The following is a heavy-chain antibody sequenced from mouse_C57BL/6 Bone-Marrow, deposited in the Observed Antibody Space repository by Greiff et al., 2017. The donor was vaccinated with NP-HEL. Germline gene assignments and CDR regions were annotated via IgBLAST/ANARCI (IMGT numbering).Heavy chain of an antibody. D-gene: IGHD3-2*02. CDR2: IDPEDGDT. Sequence: EVKLMESGAELVRPGASVKLSCTASGFNIKDYYMHWVKQRPEQGLEWIGRIDPEDGDTEYAPEFQGKATMTADTSSNTAYLQLSSLTSEDTAVYYCTTTAQATYFDYWGQGTTLTVSS. CDR3: TTTAQATYFDY. V-gene: IGHV14-1*01. CDR1: GFNIKDYY. J-gene: IGHJ2*01.